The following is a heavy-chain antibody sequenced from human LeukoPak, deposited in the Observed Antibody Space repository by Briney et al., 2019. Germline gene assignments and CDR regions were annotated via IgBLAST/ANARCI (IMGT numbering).Heavy chain of an antibody. J-gene: IGHJ4*02. D-gene: IGHD3-16*01. CDR2: ISGSGGST. CDR3: ARVPFTASLGDYFDY. V-gene: IGHV3-23*01. CDR1: GFTFSSYA. Sequence: GGSLRLSCAASGFTFSSYAMSWVRQAPGKGLEWVSAISGSGGSTYYADSVKGRFSMSRDKSNGTVYLQLNSLRTDDTAVYFCARVPFTASLGDYFDYWGQGALVTVSS.